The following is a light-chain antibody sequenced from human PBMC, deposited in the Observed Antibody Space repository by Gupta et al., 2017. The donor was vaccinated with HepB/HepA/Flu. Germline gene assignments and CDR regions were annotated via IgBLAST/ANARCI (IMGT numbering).Light chain of an antibody. J-gene: IGKJ1*01. CDR3: QQRDSTPWP. CDR2: AAS. CDR1: QSISSF. Sequence: DIQMTQSPSSLSASVGDRVTITCRASQSISSFLNWYQQKPGKAPKLLIYAASSLQSGVPSRFSGSGYGTDFTLTISRLQPEDFANYYCQQRDSTPWPFGQGTKVEIK. V-gene: IGKV1-39*01.